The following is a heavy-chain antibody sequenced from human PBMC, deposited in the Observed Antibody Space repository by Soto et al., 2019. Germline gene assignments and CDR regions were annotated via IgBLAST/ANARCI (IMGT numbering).Heavy chain of an antibody. V-gene: IGHV3-23*01. D-gene: IGHD3-3*01. CDR2: LRAAGADA. Sequence: LRLSCAASGFSFSSYVMGWVRQAPGKGLEWVSALRAAGADASYADSVKGRFTISRDNSKSTLYLQLNSLRVEDTAMYFCAKGRSANRYDFDYWGQGTLVTVSS. CDR1: GFSFSSYV. J-gene: IGHJ4*02. CDR3: AKGRSANRYDFDY.